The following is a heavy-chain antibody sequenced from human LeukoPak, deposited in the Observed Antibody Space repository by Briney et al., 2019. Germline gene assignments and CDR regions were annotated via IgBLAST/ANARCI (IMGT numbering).Heavy chain of an antibody. D-gene: IGHD4-17*01. V-gene: IGHV1-8*01. CDR1: GYTFTSYD. Sequence: ASVKVSCKASGYTFTSYDINWVRQATGQGLEWMGWMNPNSGITDSAQKFQGRVSMTRNTSINAAYMELHSLRSEDTAMYYCARGTGYGDYTDYWGQGTLVTVSS. CDR3: ARGTGYGDYTDY. J-gene: IGHJ4*02. CDR2: MNPNSGIT.